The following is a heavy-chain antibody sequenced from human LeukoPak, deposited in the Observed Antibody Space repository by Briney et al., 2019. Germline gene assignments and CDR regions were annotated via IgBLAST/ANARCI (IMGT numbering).Heavy chain of an antibody. D-gene: IGHD6-19*01. CDR3: ARGDTVMVTAVAGTGVDLDY. CDR2: ISSSGGTK. V-gene: IGHV3-48*03. Sequence: GGPLRLSCAASGFTFSSYEMNWVRQAPGKGLEWVSQISSSGGTKYYADSVKGRFTISRDNAKNSVYLQMNTLRAEDTAVYYCARGDTVMVTAVAGTGVDLDYWGQGTLVTVSS. J-gene: IGHJ4*02. CDR1: GFTFSSYE.